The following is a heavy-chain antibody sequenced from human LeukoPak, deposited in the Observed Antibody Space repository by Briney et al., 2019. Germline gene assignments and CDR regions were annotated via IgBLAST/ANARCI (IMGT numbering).Heavy chain of an antibody. J-gene: IGHJ4*02. CDR1: GYTFTSYD. Sequence: GASVKVSCKASGYTFTSYDINWVRQATGQGLEWMGWMSPNSGNTGYAQKFQGRVTMTRITSISTAYMELSSLRSEDTAVYYCARRIAAAGTPLGFWGQGTLVTVSS. CDR3: ARRIAAAGTPLGF. V-gene: IGHV1-8*01. D-gene: IGHD6-13*01. CDR2: MSPNSGNT.